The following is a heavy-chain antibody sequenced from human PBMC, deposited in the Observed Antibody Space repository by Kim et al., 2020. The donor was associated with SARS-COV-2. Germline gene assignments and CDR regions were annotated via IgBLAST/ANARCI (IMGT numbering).Heavy chain of an antibody. D-gene: IGHD1-1*01. V-gene: IGHV3-23*01. Sequence: GGSLRLSCVASGFSFSTYAMTWVRQAPGKGLEWVSTLSGGGDDPYYADSVKGRVTISRDNSKNTMYLQMSGLRVEDTALYYCARLEPPHTSQHFDYCGQGTLVSVSS. CDR1: GFSFSTYA. CDR2: LSGGGDDP. CDR3: ARLEPPHTSQHFDY. J-gene: IGHJ4*02.